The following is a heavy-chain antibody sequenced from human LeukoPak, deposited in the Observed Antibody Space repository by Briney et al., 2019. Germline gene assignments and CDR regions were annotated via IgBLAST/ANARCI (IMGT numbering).Heavy chain of an antibody. V-gene: IGHV3-53*01. Sequence: GGSLRLSCAASGFTVSSNYMSWARQAPGKGLEWVSVIYGSGSTYYTDSVEGRFTISRDNSKNTLYLQMNSLRDGDTAVYYCARETSGSAGYWGQGTLVTVSS. CDR3: ARETSGSAGY. J-gene: IGHJ4*02. CDR2: IYGSGST. CDR1: GFTVSSNY. D-gene: IGHD5-12*01.